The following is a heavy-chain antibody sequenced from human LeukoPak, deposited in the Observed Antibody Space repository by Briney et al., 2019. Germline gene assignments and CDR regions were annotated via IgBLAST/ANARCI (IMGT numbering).Heavy chain of an antibody. CDR1: GGSISSGGYS. CDR3: ARGYRGYSYGRFDY. J-gene: IGHJ4*02. V-gene: IGHV4-30-2*01. Sequence: TLSLTCAVSGGSISSGGYSRRWIRQPPGKGLEWNEYIYHSGSTYYNPSLKSRITISVDRSKNQFSLKLSSVTAADTAVYYCARGYRGYSYGRFDYWGQGTLVTVSS. CDR2: IYHSGST. D-gene: IGHD5-18*01.